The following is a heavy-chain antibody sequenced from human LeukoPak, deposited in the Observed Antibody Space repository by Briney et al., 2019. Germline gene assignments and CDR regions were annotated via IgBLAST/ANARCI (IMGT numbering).Heavy chain of an antibody. D-gene: IGHD1-26*01. CDR2: ISYDGSNK. CDR1: GFTFSRYG. V-gene: IGHV3-30*04. Sequence: GGSLRLSCAASGFTFSRYGMHWVRQAPGKGLEWVTAISYDGSNKYYADSVKGRFTISRDNSKNTLYVQMNSLRAEDTALYYCARDWDSGFDYWGQGTLVTVSS. CDR3: ARDWDSGFDY. J-gene: IGHJ4*02.